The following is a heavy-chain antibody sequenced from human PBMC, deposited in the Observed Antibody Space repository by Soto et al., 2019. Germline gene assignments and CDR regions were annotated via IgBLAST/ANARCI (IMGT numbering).Heavy chain of an antibody. D-gene: IGHD2-2*01. Sequence: EVQLVESGGGLVKPGGSLRLSCAASGFTFSSYSMNWVRQAPGKGLEWVSSISSSSSYIYYADSVKGRFTISRDNAKNSLYLQMNGLRAEDTAVYYCARGEVVLVPAAYRVGRYYYGMDVWGQGTTVTVSS. CDR3: ARGEVVLVPAAYRVGRYYYGMDV. V-gene: IGHV3-21*01. J-gene: IGHJ6*02. CDR1: GFTFSSYS. CDR2: ISSSSSYI.